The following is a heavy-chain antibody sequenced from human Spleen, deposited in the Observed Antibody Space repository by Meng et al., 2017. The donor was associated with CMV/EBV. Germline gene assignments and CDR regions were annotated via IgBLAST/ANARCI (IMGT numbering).Heavy chain of an antibody. D-gene: IGHD6-19*01. V-gene: IGHV3-21*01. CDR1: FTFSSYS. J-gene: IGHJ2*01. CDR3: ARAVEGLGSGWSSWYFDL. CDR2: ISSSSSYI. Sequence: FTFSSYSMNWVSQAPGKGLEWVSSISSSSSYIYYADSVKGRFTNSRDNAKNSLYLQMTSLRAEDTAVYYCARAVEGLGSGWSSWYFDLWGRGTLVTVSS.